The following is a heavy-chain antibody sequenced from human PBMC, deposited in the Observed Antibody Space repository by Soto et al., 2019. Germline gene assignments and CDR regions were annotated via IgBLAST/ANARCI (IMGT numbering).Heavy chain of an antibody. J-gene: IGHJ4*02. D-gene: IGHD1-26*01. CDR1: GFTFSSYG. Sequence: GGSLRLSCAASGFTFSSYGMHWVRQAQGKGLEWVAVISYDGSNKYYADSVKGRFTISRDNSKNTLYLQMNSLRAEDTAVYYCAKSAVRQYSGSYFFDYWGQGTLVTVSS. CDR2: ISYDGSNK. V-gene: IGHV3-30*18. CDR3: AKSAVRQYSGSYFFDY.